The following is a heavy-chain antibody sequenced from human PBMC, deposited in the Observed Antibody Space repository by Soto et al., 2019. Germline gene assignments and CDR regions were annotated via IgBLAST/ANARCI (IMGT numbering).Heavy chain of an antibody. CDR2: IIPIFGTA. CDR3: ARTVWTGDGWFDP. D-gene: IGHD2-21*01. Sequence: SVKVSFKASGGTFSSYAISWVRQAPGQGLEWMGGIIPIFGTANYAQKFQGRVTITADESTSTAYMELRSLRSDDTAVYYCARTVWTGDGWFDPWGQGTLVTVSS. V-gene: IGHV1-69*13. CDR1: GGTFSSYA. J-gene: IGHJ5*02.